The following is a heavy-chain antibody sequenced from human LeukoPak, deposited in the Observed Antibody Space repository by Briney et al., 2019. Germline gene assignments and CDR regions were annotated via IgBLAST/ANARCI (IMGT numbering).Heavy chain of an antibody. CDR1: GFIFSNFA. D-gene: IGHD1-14*01. CDR3: AKGCQCPSGLSSWFDP. J-gene: IGHJ5*02. Sequence: PGGSLRLSCAASGFIFSNFALPWARLAPGRGLESASAISGSGGTTYYADSVKGRFTISRDSSTNTLYLQLSSLRAEDTAVYCWAKGCQCPSGLSSWFDPRGQGTLVAVSS. V-gene: IGHV3-23*01. CDR2: ISGSGGTT.